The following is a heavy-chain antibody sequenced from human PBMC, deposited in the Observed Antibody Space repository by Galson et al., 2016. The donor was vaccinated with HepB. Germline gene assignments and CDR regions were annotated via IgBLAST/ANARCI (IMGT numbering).Heavy chain of an antibody. CDR3: ARGVRHTWHEWGIDY. J-gene: IGHJ4*02. Sequence: SLRLSCAASGFTFGGRDMHWVRQGSGKGLEWVSGIGPTGDTYHSDSVKGRSTISRENANNSLYLQMNSLRAEDTAVYFCARGVRHTWHEWGIDYWGQGTLVTVSS. V-gene: IGHV3-13*04. CDR2: IGPTGDT. CDR1: GFTFGGRD. D-gene: IGHD3-16*01.